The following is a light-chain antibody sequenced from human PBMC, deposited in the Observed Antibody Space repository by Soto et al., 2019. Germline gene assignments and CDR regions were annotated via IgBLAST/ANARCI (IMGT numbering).Light chain of an antibody. CDR2: DVS. CDR1: SSDVGGYNY. V-gene: IGLV2-14*01. Sequence: QSALTQPASVSGSPGQSITISCTGTSSDVGGYNYVSWYQQHPGKAPKLMIYDVSKRPSGVSNRFSGSKSGKTASLTISGLQAEDEADYYCSSYTSSSTRVFGGGTKVTVL. CDR3: SSYTSSSTRV. J-gene: IGLJ2*01.